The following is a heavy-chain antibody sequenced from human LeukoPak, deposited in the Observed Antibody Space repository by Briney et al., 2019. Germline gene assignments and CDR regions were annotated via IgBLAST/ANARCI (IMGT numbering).Heavy chain of an antibody. CDR3: ARAGIYDSSGYFYHAFDI. V-gene: IGHV4-59*01. J-gene: IGHJ3*02. CDR1: GGSISSYY. Sequence: PSESLSLTCTVSGGSISSYYWSWIRQPPGKGLEWIGCLYYTGSTSYNPSLKSRVTISVDTSKNQSSLKLSSVTAADTAVYYCARAGIYDSSGYFYHAFDIWGQGTMVTVSS. D-gene: IGHD3-22*01. CDR2: LYYTGST.